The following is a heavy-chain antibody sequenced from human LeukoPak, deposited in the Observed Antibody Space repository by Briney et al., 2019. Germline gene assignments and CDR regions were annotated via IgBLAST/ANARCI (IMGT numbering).Heavy chain of an antibody. CDR1: GFTFSSAA. CDR2: ISGSGGST. Sequence: GSLRLSCAASGFTFSSAAMSWVRQAPGEGLGWVSAISGSGGSTYYADSVKGRFTISRDNSKNTLYLQMNSLRAEDTAVYYCAKVSYGDYEISDYWGQGTLVTVSS. V-gene: IGHV3-23*01. J-gene: IGHJ4*02. CDR3: AKVSYGDYEISDY. D-gene: IGHD4-17*01.